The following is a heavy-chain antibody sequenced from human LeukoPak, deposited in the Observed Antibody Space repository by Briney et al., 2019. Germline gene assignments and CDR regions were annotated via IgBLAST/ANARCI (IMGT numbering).Heavy chain of an antibody. CDR2: IYYSGKT. Sequence: SETLSLTCPVVAGLTTRVSWDWIRQPPGKGLEWIGCIYYSGKTYYNPSLKSRVTISVDMSKNQFSLRLTSVTAADTAVYYCARKNDFEIWGQGTLVTVSS. CDR3: ARKNDFEI. V-gene: IGHV4-59*01. CDR1: AGLTTRVS. J-gene: IGHJ3*02. D-gene: IGHD2/OR15-2a*01.